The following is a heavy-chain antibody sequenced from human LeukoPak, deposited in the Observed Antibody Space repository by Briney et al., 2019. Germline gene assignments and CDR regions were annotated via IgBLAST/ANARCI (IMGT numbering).Heavy chain of an antibody. CDR3: ARGETVAAPDY. Sequence: GGSLRLSCAASGFTFSSYAMHWVRQAPGKGLEWVAVISYDGSNKYYADSVKGRFTISRDNSKNTLYLQMNSLRAEDTAVYYCARGETVAAPDYWGQGTLVTVSS. J-gene: IGHJ4*02. D-gene: IGHD6-6*01. CDR2: ISYDGSNK. V-gene: IGHV3-30-3*01. CDR1: GFTFSSYA.